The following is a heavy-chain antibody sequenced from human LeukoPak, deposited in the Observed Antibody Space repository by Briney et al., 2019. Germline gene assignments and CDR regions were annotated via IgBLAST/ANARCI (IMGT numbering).Heavy chain of an antibody. J-gene: IGHJ5*02. V-gene: IGHV4-59*01. CDR2: IYYSGST. CDR3: ARLTYYDFWSDYWSPPPFGWFDP. D-gene: IGHD3-3*01. CDR1: GGSISSYY. Sequence: SETLSLTCTVSGGSISSYYWSWIRQPPGKGLEWIGYIYYSGSTNYNPSLKSRVTISVDTSKNQFSLKLSSVTAADTAVYYCARLTYYDFWSDYWSPPPFGWFDPWGQGTLVTVSS.